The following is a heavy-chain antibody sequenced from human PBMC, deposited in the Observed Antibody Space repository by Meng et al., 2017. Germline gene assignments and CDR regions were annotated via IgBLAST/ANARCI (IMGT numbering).Heavy chain of an antibody. J-gene: IGHJ3*02. D-gene: IGHD6-13*01. CDR2: INPNSGGT. Sequence: AGVKKPGASVKVSCKASGYTFTGYYMHWVRQAPGQGLEWMGWINPNSGGTNYAQKFQGRVTMTRDTSISTAYMELSRLRSDDTAVYYCARVRSIAAATDAFDIWGQGTMVTVSS. CDR1: GYTFTGYY. CDR3: ARVRSIAAATDAFDI. V-gene: IGHV1-2*02.